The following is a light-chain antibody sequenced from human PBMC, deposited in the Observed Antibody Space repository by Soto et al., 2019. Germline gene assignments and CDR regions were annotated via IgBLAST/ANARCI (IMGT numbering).Light chain of an antibody. CDR2: EVS. CDR1: SSDVGGYNY. V-gene: IGLV2-14*01. CDR3: SSYTSSSTWV. J-gene: IGLJ3*02. Sequence: QSALTQPASVSGSPGQSITISCTGTSSDVGGYNYVSWYQQHPGKAPKLLIYEVSNRPSGVSNRFSGSKCGNTASLTIAVLEDEEDADYYCSSYTSSSTWVFGAGTKLTVL.